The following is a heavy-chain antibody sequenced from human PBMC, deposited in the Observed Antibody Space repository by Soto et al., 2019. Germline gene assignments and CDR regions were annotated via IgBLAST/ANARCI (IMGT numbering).Heavy chain of an antibody. Sequence: SETLSLTCTVSGGSISNFYWSWIRQPPGKGLEWIGYVYYTGSTSYNPSLKSRVTLSVDTSKNQFSLKLNSVTAADTAVYYCARHGVVVVAATLAFDYWGQGTLVTVSS. D-gene: IGHD2-15*01. CDR3: ARHGVVVVAATLAFDY. J-gene: IGHJ4*02. CDR2: VYYTGST. CDR1: GGSISNFY. V-gene: IGHV4-59*08.